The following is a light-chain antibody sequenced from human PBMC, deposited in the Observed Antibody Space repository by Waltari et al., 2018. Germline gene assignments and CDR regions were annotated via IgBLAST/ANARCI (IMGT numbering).Light chain of an antibody. CDR3: QQSYSTLWT. Sequence: DIQMTQSPSSLSASVGDRVTITCRASQSISSYLNWYQQKPGKAPKLLIYAASSLQSGVPSRFSGSGAGTEFTLTISSLQPEDFATYDCQQSYSTLWTFGQGTKVEIK. V-gene: IGKV1-39*01. CDR2: AAS. J-gene: IGKJ1*01. CDR1: QSISSY.